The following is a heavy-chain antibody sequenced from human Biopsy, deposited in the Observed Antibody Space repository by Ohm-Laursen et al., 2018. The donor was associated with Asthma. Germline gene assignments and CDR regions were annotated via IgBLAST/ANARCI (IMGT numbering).Heavy chain of an antibody. CDR2: IYYSGST. CDR3: ARWGSFGFDY. D-gene: IGHD7-27*01. J-gene: IGHJ4*02. Sequence: TLSLTCAVSGGSISSGGYYWSWIRQHPEKGLEWIGYIYYSGSTYYNPSLKSRVTISVDTSKNQFSLNLSSVTAADTAVYYCARWGSFGFDYWGQGTLVTVSS. CDR1: GGSISSGGYY. V-gene: IGHV4-31*11.